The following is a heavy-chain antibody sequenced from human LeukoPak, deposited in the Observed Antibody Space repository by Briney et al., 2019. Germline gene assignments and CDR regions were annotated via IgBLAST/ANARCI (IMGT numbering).Heavy chain of an antibody. D-gene: IGHD6-19*01. CDR3: ARDPYSSGWYKDAFDI. CDR1: RFTVSNNY. J-gene: IGHJ3*02. CDR2: ISGSSSYI. Sequence: GGSLRLSCAASRFTVSNNYMNWVRQAPGKGLEWVSSISGSSSYINYADSVKGRFTISRDNAQNSLFLQLNSLRAEDTAVYYCARDPYSSGWYKDAFDIWGQGTMVTVSS. V-gene: IGHV3-21*01.